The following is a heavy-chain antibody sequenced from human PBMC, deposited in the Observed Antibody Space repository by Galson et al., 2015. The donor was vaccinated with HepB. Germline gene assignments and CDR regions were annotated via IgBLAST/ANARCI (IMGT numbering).Heavy chain of an antibody. CDR2: IYPGDSDT. CDR1: GDTFTNYW. V-gene: IGHV5-51*03. D-gene: IGHD3-10*01. J-gene: IGHJ3*02. Sequence: QSGAEVKEPGESLKISCKGSGDTFTNYWIAWVRQMPGKGLEWMGIIYPGDSDTRYSPSFQGHVTISADKSISTAYLQWSGLKASDSVMYYCATPITMVRGVIIFDAFDIWGQGTMVTVSS. CDR3: ATPITMVRGVIIFDAFDI.